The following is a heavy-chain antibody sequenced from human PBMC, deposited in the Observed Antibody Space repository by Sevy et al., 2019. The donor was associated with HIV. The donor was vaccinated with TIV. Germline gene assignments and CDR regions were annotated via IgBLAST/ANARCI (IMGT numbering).Heavy chain of an antibody. CDR3: ARVKGAYGFGYYGMDV. CDR2: ISYDGSTK. V-gene: IGHV3-30-3*01. D-gene: IGHD4-17*01. CDR1: GFTFSRYS. J-gene: IGHJ6*02. Sequence: GGSLRLSCAASGFTFSRYSMHWVRQAPGKGLEWLAVISYDGSTKYYTDSVKGRFTISRDNSKTTLYLQMNSLKVEDTAVYYCARVKGAYGFGYYGMDVWGQGTTVTVSS.